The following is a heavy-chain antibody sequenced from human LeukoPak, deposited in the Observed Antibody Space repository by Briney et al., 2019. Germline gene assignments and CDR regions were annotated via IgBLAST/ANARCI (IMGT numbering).Heavy chain of an antibody. V-gene: IGHV3-48*04. D-gene: IGHD3-9*01. Sequence: GGSLRLSCAASGFTFSSYSMNWVRQAPGKGLEWVSYISSSSSTIYYADSVKGRFTISRDNAKNSLYLQMNSLRAEDTAVYYCARDRSILTGYTSFDYWGQGTLVTVSS. CDR3: ARDRSILTGYTSFDY. J-gene: IGHJ4*02. CDR2: ISSSSSTI. CDR1: GFTFSSYS.